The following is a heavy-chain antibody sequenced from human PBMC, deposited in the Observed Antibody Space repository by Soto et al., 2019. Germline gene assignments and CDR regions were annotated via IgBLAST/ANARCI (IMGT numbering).Heavy chain of an antibody. CDR1: GFTFSSYA. Sequence: QVQLVESGGGVVQPGRSLRLSCAASGFTFSSYAMHWVRQAPGKGLEWVAVISYDGSNKYYADSVKGRFTISRANSKNTLYLQMNSLRAEDTAVYYCARHKEYSSSWYCWFDPWGQGTLVTVSS. CDR3: ARHKEYSSSWYCWFDP. V-gene: IGHV3-30-3*01. CDR2: ISYDGSNK. J-gene: IGHJ5*02. D-gene: IGHD6-13*01.